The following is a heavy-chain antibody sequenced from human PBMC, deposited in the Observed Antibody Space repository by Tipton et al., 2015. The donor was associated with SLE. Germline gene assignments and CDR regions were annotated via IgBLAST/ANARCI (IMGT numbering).Heavy chain of an antibody. V-gene: IGHV4-59*01. CDR3: ARGYYYYMDV. J-gene: IGHJ6*03. Sequence: TLSLTCAVYGGSFSSYYWSWIRQPPGKGLEWIGDIYYSGSTNYNPSLKSRVTISIDTSKNHFSLKVNSVTAADTAVYYCARGYYYYMDVWGKGTTVTVSS. CDR2: IYYSGST. CDR1: GGSFSSYY.